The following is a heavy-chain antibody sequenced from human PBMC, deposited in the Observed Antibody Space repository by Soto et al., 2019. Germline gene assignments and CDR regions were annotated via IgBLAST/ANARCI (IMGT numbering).Heavy chain of an antibody. CDR1: GFAFDDYA. J-gene: IGHJ1*01. CDR2: INWNSGSI. Sequence: PGGSLRLSCAASGFAFDDYAMHWVRQVPGKGLEWVSGINWNSGSIGYGDSGKGRFAISRDNAKNSLHLQMNSLSAEDTAFYYCVKDESINWYSGHFRHWGQGTLVTVSS. D-gene: IGHD6-13*01. CDR3: VKDESINWYSGHFRH. V-gene: IGHV3-9*01.